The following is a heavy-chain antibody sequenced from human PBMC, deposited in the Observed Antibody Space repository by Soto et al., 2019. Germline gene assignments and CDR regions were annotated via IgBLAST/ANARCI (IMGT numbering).Heavy chain of an antibody. CDR1: GYSFTDYY. CDR2: INPISGCT. D-gene: IGHD1-1*01. Sequence: QVQLVQSGAEVKKPGASVKVSCKASGYSFTDYYIHWVRQAPGQGLEWMGWINPISGCTNYAEKFQGRVTMTRDTSSSTASMEVSWLRCDDTAVYFCARIETYNNGMDVWGQGTTVTVSS. J-gene: IGHJ6*02. CDR3: ARIETYNNGMDV. V-gene: IGHV1-2*02.